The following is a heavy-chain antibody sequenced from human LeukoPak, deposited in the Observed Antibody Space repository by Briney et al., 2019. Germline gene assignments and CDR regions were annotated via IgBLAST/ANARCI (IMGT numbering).Heavy chain of an antibody. V-gene: IGHV3-13*01. Sequence: GGSLRLSCAASGFTFSSYDMHWVRQATGKGLEWVSAIGTAGDTYYPGSVKGRFTISRENAKNSLYLQMNSLRAGDTAVYYCARQARGDYYFDYWGQGTLVTVSS. D-gene: IGHD3-10*01. CDR1: GFTFSSYD. CDR3: ARQARGDYYFDY. CDR2: IGTAGDT. J-gene: IGHJ4*02.